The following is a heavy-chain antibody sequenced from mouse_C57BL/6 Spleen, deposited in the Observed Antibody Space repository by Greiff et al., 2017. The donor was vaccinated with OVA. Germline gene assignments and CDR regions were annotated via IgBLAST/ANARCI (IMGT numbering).Heavy chain of an antibody. V-gene: IGHV3-6*01. Sequence: EVKLQESGPGLVKPSQSLSLTCSVTGYSITSGYYWNWIRQFPGNKLEWMGYISYDGSNNYNPSLKNRISITRDTSKNQFFLKLNSVTTEDTATYYCARGYDCNYWGQGTTLTVSS. CDR2: ISYDGSN. CDR1: GYSITSGYY. J-gene: IGHJ2*01. CDR3: ARGYDCNY. D-gene: IGHD2-4*01.